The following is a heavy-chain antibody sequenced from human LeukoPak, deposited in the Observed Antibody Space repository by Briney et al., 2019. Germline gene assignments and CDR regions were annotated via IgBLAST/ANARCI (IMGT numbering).Heavy chain of an antibody. CDR2: ITGGGTDT. V-gene: IGHV3-23*01. J-gene: IGHJ4*02. Sequence: XVRQTPXXXXXXXXTITGGGTDTYYADSVRGRFTISRDNSKNTLYLQMRNLRAEDTAIYYCAKDLTTAPGTVFHFDHWGQGALVTVSS. CDR3: AKDLTTAPGTVFHFDH. D-gene: IGHD6-13*01.